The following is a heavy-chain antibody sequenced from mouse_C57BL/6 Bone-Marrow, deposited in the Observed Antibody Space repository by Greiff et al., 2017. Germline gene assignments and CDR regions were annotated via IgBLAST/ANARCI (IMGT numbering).Heavy chain of an antibody. Sequence: EVQLVESGPVLVKPGASVKMSCKASGYTFTDYYMNWVKQSHGKSLEWIGVINPYNGGTSYNQKFKGKATLTVDKSSSTAYMELNSLTSEDSAVYYCAKKGPWFAYWGQGTLVTVSA. CDR1: GYTFTDYY. J-gene: IGHJ3*01. V-gene: IGHV1-19*01. CDR3: AKKGPWFAY. CDR2: INPYNGGT.